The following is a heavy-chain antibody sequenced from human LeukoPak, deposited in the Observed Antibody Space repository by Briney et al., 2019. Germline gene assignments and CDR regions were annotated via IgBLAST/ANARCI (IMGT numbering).Heavy chain of an antibody. D-gene: IGHD5-18*01. J-gene: IGHJ4*02. CDR2: IRGYGGST. CDR1: GFTFYDYA. Sequence: PGGSLRLSCAASGFTFYDYAMHWVRQAPGKGLEGVCLIRGYGGSTYYADSLKGRVTISRDNSKNSLYLQMNSLRTADTALYYCAKDITRRGYGYGDYWGQGTLVTVSS. CDR3: AKDITRRGYGYGDY. V-gene: IGHV3-43*02.